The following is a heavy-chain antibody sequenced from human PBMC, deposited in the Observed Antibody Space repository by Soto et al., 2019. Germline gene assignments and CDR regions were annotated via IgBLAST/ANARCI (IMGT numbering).Heavy chain of an antibody. V-gene: IGHV1-69*12. D-gene: IGHD6-6*01. CDR2: IIPIFGTA. Sequence: QVQLVQSGAEVKKPGSSVKVSCKASGGTFSSYAISWVRQAPGQGLEWMGGIIPIFGTANYAQKLQGRVTITVDASTSTAYMELSSLRSEDTAVYYCAARIAARLDYYYGMDVWGQGTTFTVSS. CDR1: GGTFSSYA. CDR3: AARIAARLDYYYGMDV. J-gene: IGHJ6*02.